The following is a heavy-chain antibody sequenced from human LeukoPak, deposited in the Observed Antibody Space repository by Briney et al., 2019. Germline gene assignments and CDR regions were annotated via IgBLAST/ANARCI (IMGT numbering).Heavy chain of an antibody. V-gene: IGHV4-39*01. Sequence: PSETLSLTCTVSGGSISSSAYYWGWIRQPPGKGLEWIGSIFFSGRTYYNVSLKSRVTISVDTSKNQFSLKLSSVTAADTAVYYCARLLDYYDGRGYFDYWGQGTLVTVSS. CDR3: ARLLDYYDGRGYFDY. CDR2: IFFSGRT. J-gene: IGHJ4*02. CDR1: GGSISSSAYY. D-gene: IGHD3-22*01.